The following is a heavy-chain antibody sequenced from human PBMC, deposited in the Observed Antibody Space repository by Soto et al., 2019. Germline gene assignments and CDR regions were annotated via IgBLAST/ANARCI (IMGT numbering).Heavy chain of an antibody. J-gene: IGHJ6*02. CDR2: IYYSGST. CDR3: AREDIVLVPAATPKGGRNYYYYYGMDV. CDR1: GGYISNYY. D-gene: IGHD2-2*01. Sequence: LLTLCLTYTVLGGYISNYYWLWILQPPGKGLEWIGYIYYSGSTNYNPSLKSRVTISVDTSKNQFSLKLSSVTAADTAVYYCAREDIVLVPAATPKGGRNYYYYYGMDVWGQGTTVTVSS. V-gene: IGHV4-59*01.